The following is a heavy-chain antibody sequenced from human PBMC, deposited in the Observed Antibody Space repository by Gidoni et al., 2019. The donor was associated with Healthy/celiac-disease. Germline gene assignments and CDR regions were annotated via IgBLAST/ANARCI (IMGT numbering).Heavy chain of an antibody. CDR2: ISSSSSTI. J-gene: IGHJ4*02. CDR3: ERDFGGAEAGIDY. CDR1: GFTFSSYS. Sequence: EVQLVESGGGLVQPGGSLRLSCAASGFTFSSYSMNWVRQAPGKGLEWVSYISSSSSTIYYADSVKGRFNISREKAKNELYLKMNSLRAEDTAGYDCERDFGGAEAGIDYWGQGTLVTVSS. V-gene: IGHV3-48*01. D-gene: IGHD6-13*01.